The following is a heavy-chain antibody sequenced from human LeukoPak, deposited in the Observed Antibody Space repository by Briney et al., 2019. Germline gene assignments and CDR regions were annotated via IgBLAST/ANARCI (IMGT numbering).Heavy chain of an antibody. CDR3: AKANTGLTHDFDN. V-gene: IGHV3-23*01. D-gene: IGHD2-8*02. CDR1: GFTFSSYA. Sequence: GASLRLSCAASGFTFSSYAMSWVRLAPGKGLEWVSAISGSGGSTYYADSVKGRFTISRDNSKNTLYLQMNSLRAEDTALYYCAKANTGLTHDFDNWGQGTLVTVSS. J-gene: IGHJ4*02. CDR2: ISGSGGST.